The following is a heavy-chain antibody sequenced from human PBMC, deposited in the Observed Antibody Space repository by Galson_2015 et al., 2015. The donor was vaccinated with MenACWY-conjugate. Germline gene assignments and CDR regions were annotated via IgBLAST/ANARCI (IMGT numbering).Heavy chain of an antibody. D-gene: IGHD2/OR15-2a*01. CDR2: INTNTGNP. Sequence: SVKVSCKASGYTFTHYAINWVRQAPGQGLEWIGWINTNTGNPTYAQGFTGRFVFSLDTSVSTAYLQISSLKAEDTAVYYCAREFSYWGQGTLVTVSS. V-gene: IGHV7-4-1*02. CDR3: AREFSY. J-gene: IGHJ4*02. CDR1: GYTFTHYA.